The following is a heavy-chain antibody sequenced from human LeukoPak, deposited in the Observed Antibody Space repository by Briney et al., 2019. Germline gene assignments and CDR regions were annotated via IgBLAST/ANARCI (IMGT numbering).Heavy chain of an antibody. J-gene: IGHJ4*02. Sequence: GGSLRLSCAASGFSVISNYMSWVRQAPGKGLEWVSAISGSGGSTYYADSVKGRFTISRDNSKNTLYLQMNSLRAEDTAVYYCAKDPGGGSFADYWGQGTLVTVSS. CDR2: ISGSGGST. V-gene: IGHV3-23*01. CDR1: GFSVISNY. CDR3: AKDPGGGSFADY. D-gene: IGHD1-26*01.